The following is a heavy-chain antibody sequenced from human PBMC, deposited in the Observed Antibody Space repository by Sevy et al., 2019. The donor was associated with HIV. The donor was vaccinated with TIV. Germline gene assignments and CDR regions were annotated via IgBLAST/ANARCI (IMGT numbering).Heavy chain of an antibody. V-gene: IGHV5-51*01. D-gene: IGHD3-22*01. J-gene: IGHJ4*02. Sequence: GESLKISCKGSGYSFTNYWIGWVRQMPGKGLEWMGIIYPGDSDTRYSPSFQGQVTISADKSISTAYLQWSSLKASDTALYYCMSLGGNDGSGYHFFDYWGQGTLVTVSS. CDR1: GYSFTNYW. CDR2: IYPGDSDT. CDR3: MSLGGNDGSGYHFFDY.